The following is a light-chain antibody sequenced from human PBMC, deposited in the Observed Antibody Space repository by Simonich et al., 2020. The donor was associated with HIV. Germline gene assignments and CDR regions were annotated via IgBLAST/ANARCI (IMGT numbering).Light chain of an antibody. CDR1: QSVSSSY. J-gene: IGKJ1*01. Sequence: EIVLTQSPGTLSLSPGERATLSCRASQSVSSSYLAWYQQNPGQAPRRLIYGASRRATGIPDRFSGSGSGTGFTLTISRLEPEDFAVYYCQHFGRSPWTFGQGTKVEIK. CDR2: GAS. V-gene: IGKV3-20*01. CDR3: QHFGRSPWT.